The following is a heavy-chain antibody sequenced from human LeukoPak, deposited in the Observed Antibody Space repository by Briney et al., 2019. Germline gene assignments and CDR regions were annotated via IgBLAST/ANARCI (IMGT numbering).Heavy chain of an antibody. D-gene: IGHD5-24*01. Sequence: GRSLRLSCAASGFTFSSYAMSWVRQAPGKGLEWVSVLYSGGTTYYADSVQGRFTISRDNSKNTLYLQMNSLRDEDTAVYYCARSDVAAIHYWGQGTLVTVSS. CDR2: LYSGGTT. CDR3: ARSDVAAIHY. V-gene: IGHV3-53*01. CDR1: GFTFSSYA. J-gene: IGHJ4*02.